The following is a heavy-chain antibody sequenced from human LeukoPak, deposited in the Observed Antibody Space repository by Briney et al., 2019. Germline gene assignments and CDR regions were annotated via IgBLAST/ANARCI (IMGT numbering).Heavy chain of an antibody. D-gene: IGHD1-26*01. CDR3: ARERVGATHSWFDP. V-gene: IGHV1-69*13. CDR1: GDTFTRYY. J-gene: IGHJ5*02. Sequence: ASVKVPCKASGDTFTRYYMHWVRQAPGQGLEWMGGIIPIFGTANYAQKFQGRVTITADESTSTAYMELSSLRSEDTAVYYCARERVGATHSWFDPWGQGTLVTVSS. CDR2: IIPIFGTA.